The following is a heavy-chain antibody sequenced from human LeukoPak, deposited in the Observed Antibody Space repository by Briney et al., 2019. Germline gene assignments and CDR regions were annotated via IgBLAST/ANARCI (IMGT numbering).Heavy chain of an antibody. CDR2: ISAYNGNT. CDR1: GYTFTSYG. D-gene: IGHD5-18*01. V-gene: IGHV1-18*01. CDR3: AGQYGGYSYVDY. Sequence: ASVKVSCKASGYTFTSYGISWVRQAPGQGREWMGWISAYNGNTNYAQKLQGRVTMTTDTSTSTAYMELRSLRSDDTAVYSCAGQYGGYSYVDYWGQGTLVTVSS. J-gene: IGHJ4*02.